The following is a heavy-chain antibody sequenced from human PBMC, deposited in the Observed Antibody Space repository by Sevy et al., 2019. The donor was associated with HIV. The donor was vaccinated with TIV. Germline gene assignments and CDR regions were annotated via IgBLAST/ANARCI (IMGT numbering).Heavy chain of an antibody. CDR1: GFTLSSYA. CDR3: AKDVVGGYYDSSGYSDH. CDR2: INSGGGST. Sequence: GGSLRLSCAASGFTLSSYAMSWVRQAPGKGLEWVSTINSGGGSTYYADSVKGRFTISRDNSQNTLDLQMNSLRAEDTAVYYCAKDVVGGYYDSSGYSDHWGQGTLVTVSS. D-gene: IGHD3-22*01. V-gene: IGHV3-23*01. J-gene: IGHJ4*02.